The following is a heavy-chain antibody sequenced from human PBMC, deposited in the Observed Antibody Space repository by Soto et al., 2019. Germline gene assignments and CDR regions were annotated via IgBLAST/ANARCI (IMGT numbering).Heavy chain of an antibody. Sequence: SETLSLTCAVYGGSFSGYYWSWIRQPPGKGLEWIGEINHSGSTNYNPSLKSRVTISVDTSKNQFSLKLSSVTAADTAVYYCARGDYHEDCSSSWYGDYYGMDVWGQGTTVTVSS. CDR2: INHSGST. CDR1: GGSFSGYY. D-gene: IGHD6-13*01. V-gene: IGHV4-34*01. CDR3: ARGDYHEDCSSSWYGDYYGMDV. J-gene: IGHJ6*02.